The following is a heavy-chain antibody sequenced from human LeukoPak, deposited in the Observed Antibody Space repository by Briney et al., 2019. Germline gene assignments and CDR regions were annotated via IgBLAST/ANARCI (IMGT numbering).Heavy chain of an antibody. CDR2: ISWNSGSI. D-gene: IGHD3-3*01. J-gene: IGHJ4*02. V-gene: IGHV3-9*01. Sequence: GGSLRLSCAASGFTFDDYAMHWVRQAPGKGLEWVSGISWNSGSIGYADSVKGRFTISRDNAKNSLYLQMNSLRAEDTALYYCAKGQGDTIFGVVTCYDHWGQGTLVTVSS. CDR1: GFTFDDYA. CDR3: AKGQGDTIFGVVTCYDH.